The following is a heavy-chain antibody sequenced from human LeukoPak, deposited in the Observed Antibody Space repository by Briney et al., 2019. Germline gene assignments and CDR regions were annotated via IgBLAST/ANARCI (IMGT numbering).Heavy chain of an antibody. CDR3: ARDIYDSSGQRFGI. D-gene: IGHD3-22*01. Sequence: PSETLSLTCAVYGGSFSGYYWSWIRQPPGKGLEWIGEINHSGSTNYNPSLKSRVTISVDTSKNQFSLKLSSVTAADTAVYYCARDIYDSSGQRFGIWGQGTMVTVSS. CDR1: GGSFSGYY. CDR2: INHSGST. V-gene: IGHV4-34*01. J-gene: IGHJ3*02.